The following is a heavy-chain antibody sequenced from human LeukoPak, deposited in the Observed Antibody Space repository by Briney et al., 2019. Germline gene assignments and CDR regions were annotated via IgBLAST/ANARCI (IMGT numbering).Heavy chain of an antibody. CDR2: INTDGTTT. Sequence: PGGSLRLSCAASGFTFSSYWVYWVRQAPGKGLVCVSRINTDGTTTNYADSVKGRFTVSRDNAKNILYLQMNSLRAEDTAVYYCVRDGYCGTTSCAGPLWGQGTLVTVSS. D-gene: IGHD2-2*03. V-gene: IGHV3-74*01. CDR3: VRDGYCGTTSCAGPL. J-gene: IGHJ4*02. CDR1: GFTFSSYW.